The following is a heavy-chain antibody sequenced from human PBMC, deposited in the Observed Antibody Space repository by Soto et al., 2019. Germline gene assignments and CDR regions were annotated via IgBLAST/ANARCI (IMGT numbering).Heavy chain of an antibody. CDR3: ARWNPYYYGSGSLNWFDP. CDR1: GGSISSGGYY. CDR2: IYYSGST. D-gene: IGHD3-10*01. Sequence: SETLSLTCTVSGGSISSGGYYWSWIRQHPGKGLEWIGYIYYSGSTYYNPSLKSRVTISVDTSKNQFSLKLSSVTAADTAVYYCARWNPYYYGSGSLNWFDPWGQGTLVTVSS. J-gene: IGHJ5*02. V-gene: IGHV4-31*03.